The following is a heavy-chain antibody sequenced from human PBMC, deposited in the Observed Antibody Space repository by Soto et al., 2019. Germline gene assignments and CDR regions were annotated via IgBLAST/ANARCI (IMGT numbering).Heavy chain of an antibody. D-gene: IGHD5-12*01. CDR1: GFSFTSSG. CDR2: VSAKSGDT. Sequence: ASVKVSCKASGFSFTSSGFNWVRQAPGQGLEWVGWVSAKSGDTKCVENLQGRVTMTTDTSTNTAYMELFSLRSDDTAIYYCARQLSGYGTGPDYWGQGTLVTVSS. CDR3: ARQLSGYGTGPDY. J-gene: IGHJ4*02. V-gene: IGHV1-18*04.